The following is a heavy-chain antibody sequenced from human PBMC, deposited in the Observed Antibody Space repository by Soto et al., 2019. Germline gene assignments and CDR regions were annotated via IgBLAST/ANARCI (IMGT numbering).Heavy chain of an antibody. CDR2: IYWDNDK. V-gene: IGHV2-5*02. J-gene: IGHJ3*02. Sequence: QITLKESGPTLVNPPQTLTLTCTFSGFSLSTSGVGVGWIRQPPGKALEWLALIYWDNDKRYSPSLKGRLTIAKDTSKNQVVLIMTNMDPVDTGTYYCAHRRIDRSGLWNHGAFDIWGQGTVVTVSS. CDR3: AHRRIDRSGLWNHGAFDI. CDR1: GFSLSTSGVG. D-gene: IGHD3-22*01.